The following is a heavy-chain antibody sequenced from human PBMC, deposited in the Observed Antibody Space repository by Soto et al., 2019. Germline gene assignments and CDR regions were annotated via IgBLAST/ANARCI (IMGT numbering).Heavy chain of an antibody. CDR3: VREVGGWSTRWDYYYGMDV. J-gene: IGHJ6*02. D-gene: IGHD6-19*01. V-gene: IGHV4-31*02. CDR2: IYYSGSI. Sequence: WTWIRQHPGKGLEWIGWIYYSGSIAYNPSLQSRVTMAVDTSKTQFSLRLSSVTAADTAVYYCVREVGGWSTRWDYYYGMDVWGQGSTVTVSS.